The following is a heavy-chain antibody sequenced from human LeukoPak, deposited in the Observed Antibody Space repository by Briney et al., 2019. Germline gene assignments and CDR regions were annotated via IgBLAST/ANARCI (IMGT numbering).Heavy chain of an antibody. V-gene: IGHV3-23*01. CDR1: GFTFSSYA. J-gene: IGHJ4*02. Sequence: PRGSLRLSCAASGFTFSSYAMSWVRQAPGKGLEWVSAISGSGGSTYYADSVKGRFTISRDNSKNTVYLQMNSLRAEDTALYYCVRAYTTSGTYAEPWGQGAQVTVSS. D-gene: IGHD1-1*01. CDR2: ISGSGGST. CDR3: VRAYTTSGTYAEP.